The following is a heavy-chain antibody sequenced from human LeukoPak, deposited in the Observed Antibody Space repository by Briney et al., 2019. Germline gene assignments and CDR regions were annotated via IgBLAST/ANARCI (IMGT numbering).Heavy chain of an antibody. CDR1: GDSMSRHY. V-gene: IGHV4-59*11. CDR3: ARVPGTYLYYFDY. CDR2: IFYSGIT. Sequence: PSETLSLTCTVSGDSMSRHYWSWIRQPPGKGLEYIGYIFYSGITNYNPSLKSRVTMSLDMSRNQFSLKLNSVTAADTAVYYCARVPGTYLYYFDYWGQGTLVTVSS. D-gene: IGHD1-26*01. J-gene: IGHJ4*02.